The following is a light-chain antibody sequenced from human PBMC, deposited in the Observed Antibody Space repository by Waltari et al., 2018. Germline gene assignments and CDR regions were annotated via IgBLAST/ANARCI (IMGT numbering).Light chain of an antibody. Sequence: QSALTQPASVSGSPGQSLTIPCTGISSEAGGYNYVSWYQQHPGKAPKVMIYDVGYRPSGVSSRFSGSKSGNTASLTISGLQAEDEADYYCTSYASSSTLVFGGGTKLTVL. CDR3: TSYASSSTLV. J-gene: IGLJ2*01. CDR2: DVG. CDR1: SSEAGGYNY. V-gene: IGLV2-14*03.